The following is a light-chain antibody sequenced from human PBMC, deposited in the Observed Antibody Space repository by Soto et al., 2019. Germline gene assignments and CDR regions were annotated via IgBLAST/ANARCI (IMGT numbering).Light chain of an antibody. CDR2: DAS. J-gene: IGKJ5*01. CDR1: QSVNSH. Sequence: EIVMTQSPATLSVSPGERATLSCRASQSVNSHLAWYQQKPGQAPRLLIHDASSRVTGTPARFSGSGSETDFTLTISSLEPEDFAVYYCQQRSTWPPSITFGQGTRLEIK. CDR3: QQRSTWPPSIT. V-gene: IGKV3-11*01.